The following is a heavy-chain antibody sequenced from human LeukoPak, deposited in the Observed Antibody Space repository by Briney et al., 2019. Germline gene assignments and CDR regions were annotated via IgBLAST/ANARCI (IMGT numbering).Heavy chain of an antibody. J-gene: IGHJ6*03. CDR1: GGSISSYY. CDR2: IYTSGST. D-gene: IGHD3-3*01. CDR3: ARMPYYDFWSGYYYYYMDV. V-gene: IGHV4-4*07. Sequence: SETLSLTCTVSGGSISSYYWSWIRQPAGKGLEWIGRIYTSGSTNYNPSLKSRVTISVDKSKNQFSLKLSPVTAADTAVYYCARMPYYDFWSGYYYYYMDVWGKGTTVTVSS.